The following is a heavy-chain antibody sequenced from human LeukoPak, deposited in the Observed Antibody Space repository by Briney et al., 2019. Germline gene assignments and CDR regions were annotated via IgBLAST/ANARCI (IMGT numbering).Heavy chain of an antibody. CDR2: IKQDGSEK. D-gene: IGHD6-13*01. J-gene: IGHJ4*02. V-gene: IGHV3-7*01. CDR3: ARVERGTPVAAAGRGYFDY. Sequence: GGSLRLSCAASGFTFSSYAMSWVRQAPGKGLEWVANIKQDGSEKYYVDSVKGRFTISKDNAKNSLYLQMNSLRAEDTAVYYCARVERGTPVAAAGRGYFDYWGQGTLVTVSS. CDR1: GFTFSSYA.